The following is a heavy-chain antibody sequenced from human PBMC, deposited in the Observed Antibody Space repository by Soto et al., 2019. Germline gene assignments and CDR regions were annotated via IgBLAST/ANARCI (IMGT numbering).Heavy chain of an antibody. CDR1: GFSFSNSG. D-gene: IGHD2-8*02. Sequence: VGSLRLSCTASGFSFSNSGMQWVRQTPGKGLEWVALISFDGDKYYVDSVKGRFTISRDNPTNTVYLQMNRLRPEDTAVYYCARDYARGWCQFWGQGTLVTVSS. V-gene: IGHV3-30*03. CDR3: ARDYARGWCQF. J-gene: IGHJ4*02. CDR2: ISFDGDK.